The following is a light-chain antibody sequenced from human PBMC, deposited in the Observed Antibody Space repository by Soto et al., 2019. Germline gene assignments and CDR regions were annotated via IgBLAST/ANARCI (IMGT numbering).Light chain of an antibody. Sequence: QSVLTQPASVSRSPGQSITISCTGTSSDVGGYNYVSWYQQHPGKAPKLMIYDVSNRPSGVSNRFSGSKSGNTASLTISGLQAEDEADYYCSSYTSSSTLLYVFVXVSEVTV. J-gene: IGLJ1*01. V-gene: IGLV2-14*01. CDR2: DVS. CDR1: SSDVGGYNY. CDR3: SSYTSSSTLLYV.